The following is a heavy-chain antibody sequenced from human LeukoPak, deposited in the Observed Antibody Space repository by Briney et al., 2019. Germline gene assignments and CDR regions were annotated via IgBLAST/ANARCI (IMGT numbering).Heavy chain of an antibody. CDR2: ISTSSGTK. Sequence: PGGSLRLSCAASGFTLSSFAMNWVRQTPEKGLEWVSYISTSSGTKYYADSVKGRFTISRDNAKNSLFLQMNSLRVDDTAVYYCARKVLTGTTRGSFDYWGQGTLLTVSS. CDR1: GFTLSSFA. D-gene: IGHD1-14*01. V-gene: IGHV3-48*04. CDR3: ARKVLTGTTRGSFDY. J-gene: IGHJ4*02.